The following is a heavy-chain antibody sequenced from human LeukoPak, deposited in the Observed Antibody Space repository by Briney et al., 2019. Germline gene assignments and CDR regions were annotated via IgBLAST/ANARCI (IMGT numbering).Heavy chain of an antibody. V-gene: IGHV1-69*05. Sequence: GASVKVSCKASGGTFSSYAISWVRQAPGQGLEWMGRIIPIFGTANYAQKFQGRVTITTDTSTSTAYMELSSLRSEDTAVYYCARDLRDYYDRSGVEDAFDIWGQGKMVTVTA. J-gene: IGHJ3*02. D-gene: IGHD3-22*01. CDR2: IIPIFGTA. CDR1: GGTFSSYA. CDR3: ARDLRDYYDRSGVEDAFDI.